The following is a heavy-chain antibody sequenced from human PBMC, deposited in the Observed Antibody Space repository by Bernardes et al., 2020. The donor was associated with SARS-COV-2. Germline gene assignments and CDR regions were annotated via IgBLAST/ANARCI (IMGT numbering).Heavy chain of an antibody. CDR3: AKGRDSGYLVPLDY. CDR1: GFTFSSYA. D-gene: IGHD3-22*01. J-gene: IGHJ4*02. CDR2: ISGSGDRT. Sequence: GGSLRLSCAASGFTFSSYAMSWVRQAPGKGLEWVSGISGSGDRTNYAGSVKGRFTISRDTSKSTLHLQMNSLRAEDTAVYYCAKGRDSGYLVPLDYWDQGTLVTVSP. V-gene: IGHV3-23*01.